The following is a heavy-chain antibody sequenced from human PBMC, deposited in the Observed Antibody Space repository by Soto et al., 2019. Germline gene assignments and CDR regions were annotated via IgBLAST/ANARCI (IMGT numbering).Heavy chain of an antibody. V-gene: IGHV1-46*01. CDR2: INPSGGST. CDR3: ARGGGHIVLIGAKDYYGMDV. D-gene: IGHD2-8*01. J-gene: IGHJ6*02. Sequence: RASVKVSCKASGYTFTSYYMHWVRQAPGQGLEWMGIINPSGGSTSYAQKFQGRVTMTRDTSTSTVYMELSSLRSEDTAVYYCARGGGHIVLIGAKDYYGMDVWGQGTTVTVSS. CDR1: GYTFTSYY.